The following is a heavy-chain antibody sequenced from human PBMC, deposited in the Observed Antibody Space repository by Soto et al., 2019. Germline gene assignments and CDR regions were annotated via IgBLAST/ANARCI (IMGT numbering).Heavy chain of an antibody. J-gene: IGHJ4*02. CDR3: ARGGEQLGFDY. CDR2: IIPILGIA. V-gene: IGHV1-69*02. Sequence: QVQLVQSGAEVKKPGSSVKVSCKASGGTFSSYTISWVRQAPGQGLEWMGRIIPILGIANYAQKFQGRVTITADKSTSTAYMELSSLRSEDTAVYYCARGGEQLGFDYWGQGTLVTVSS. D-gene: IGHD1-1*01. CDR1: GGTFSSYT.